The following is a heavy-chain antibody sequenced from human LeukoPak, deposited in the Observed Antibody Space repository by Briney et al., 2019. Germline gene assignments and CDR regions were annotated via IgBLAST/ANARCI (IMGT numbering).Heavy chain of an antibody. V-gene: IGHV3-73*01. Sequence: GGSLRLSCAASGLTFSGSAMHWVRQASGKGLEWVGRIRSKANSYATAYAASVKGRFTISRDDSKNTAYLQMNSLKTEDTAVYYCTRRSYGEVFDYWGQGTLVTVSS. CDR3: TRRSYGEVFDY. D-gene: IGHD3-3*01. CDR2: IRSKANSYAT. CDR1: GLTFSGSA. J-gene: IGHJ4*02.